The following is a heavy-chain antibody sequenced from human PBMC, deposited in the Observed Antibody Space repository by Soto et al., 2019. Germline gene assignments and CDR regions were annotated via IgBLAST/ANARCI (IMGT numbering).Heavy chain of an antibody. CDR3: AQRLPHYGLGRERGNWFEP. J-gene: IGHJ5*02. D-gene: IGHD3-10*01. CDR2: IYWDDDK. CDR1: GFSLSTTGVG. V-gene: IGHV2-5*02. Sequence: QITLKESGPTLVRPTQTLTLTCTFSGFSLSTTGVGVGWIRQPPGKALEWLALIYWDDDKRYSPSLKSRLTITKDPSKNEVILTMTNMDPVDTARYYWAQRLPHYGLGRERGNWFEPWGQGTLVTVSS.